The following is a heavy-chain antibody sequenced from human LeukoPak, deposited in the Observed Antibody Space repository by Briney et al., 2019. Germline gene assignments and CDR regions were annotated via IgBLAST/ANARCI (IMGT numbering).Heavy chain of an antibody. Sequence: SETLSLTCTVSGGSISSYYWSWIRQPPGKGLEWIGYIYYTGSTNYNPSLKSRVTISVDTSKNQFSLKLSSVTAADTAVYYCARSSEGRYYYDSSGFSYYYYYMDVWGKGTTVTISS. CDR1: GGSISSYY. J-gene: IGHJ6*03. D-gene: IGHD3-22*01. V-gene: IGHV4-59*01. CDR2: IYYTGST. CDR3: ARSSEGRYYYDSSGFSYYYYYMDV.